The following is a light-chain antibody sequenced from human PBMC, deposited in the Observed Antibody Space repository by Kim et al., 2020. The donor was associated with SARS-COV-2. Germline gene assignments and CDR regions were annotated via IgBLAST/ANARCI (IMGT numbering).Light chain of an antibody. CDR3: SSFRTGFFWM. CDR1: SSDVGGYDY. V-gene: IGLV2-14*01. Sequence: QSALTQPASVSGSPGQSVTISCTGTSSDVGGYDYVSWYQQRPGKVPKLIIYDVNKRPSAVSFRFSGSKSGNTASLAISGLQADDEATYYCSSFRTGFFWMFGGGTQLTVL. CDR2: DVN. J-gene: IGLJ3*02.